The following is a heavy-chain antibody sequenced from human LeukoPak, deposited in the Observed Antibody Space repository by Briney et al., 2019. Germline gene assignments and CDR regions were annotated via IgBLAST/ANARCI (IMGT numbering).Heavy chain of an antibody. CDR2: IYPGDSDT. CDR1: GYSFTSYW. Sequence: GESLKISCKGSGYSFTSYWIGWVRQMPGKGLEWMGIIYPGDSDTIYSPSFQGQVTISADQSISTAYLQWSSLKASDTAMYYCARPGRDGGYSYGFDYWGQGTLVTVSS. V-gene: IGHV5-51*01. J-gene: IGHJ4*02. CDR3: ARPGRDGGYSYGFDY. D-gene: IGHD5-18*01.